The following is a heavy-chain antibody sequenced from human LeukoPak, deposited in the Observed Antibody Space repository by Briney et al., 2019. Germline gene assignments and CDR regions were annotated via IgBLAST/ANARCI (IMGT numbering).Heavy chain of an antibody. CDR1: GFTFSSYW. J-gene: IGHJ4*02. CDR2: INSDGSST. D-gene: IGHD2-2*01. Sequence: GGSLRLSCVASGFTFSSYWMHWVRQAPGKGLVWVSRINSDGSSTSYADSVKGRFTISRDNAKNTLYLQTNSLRAEDTAVYYCAIGMPAAMVWGQGTLVTVSS. V-gene: IGHV3-74*01. CDR3: AIGMPAAMV.